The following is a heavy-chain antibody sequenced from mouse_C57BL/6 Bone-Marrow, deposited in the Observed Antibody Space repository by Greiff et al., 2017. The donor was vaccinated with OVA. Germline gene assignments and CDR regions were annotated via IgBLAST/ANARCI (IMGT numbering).Heavy chain of an antibody. D-gene: IGHD1-1*01. J-gene: IGHJ2*01. Sequence: QVQLKESGPELVKPGASVKISCKASGYAFSSSWMNWVKQRPGKGLEWIGRIYPGDGDTNYNGKFKGKATLTADKSSSTAYMQLSSLTSEDSAVYFCARGGYYYGSSYGYWGQGTTLTVSS. V-gene: IGHV1-82*01. CDR1: GYAFSSSW. CDR3: ARGGYYYGSSYGY. CDR2: IYPGDGDT.